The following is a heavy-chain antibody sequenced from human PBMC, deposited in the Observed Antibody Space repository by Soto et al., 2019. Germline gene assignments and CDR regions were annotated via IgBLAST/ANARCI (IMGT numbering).Heavy chain of an antibody. CDR3: AKGTSFGY. V-gene: IGHV3-23*01. J-gene: IGHJ4*02. CDR1: GITFSNYA. D-gene: IGHD2-2*01. Sequence: EVQLLESGGGLVQPGGSLRLSCAASGITFSNYARSWVRQAPGKGLEWVSSIRDSDDSTYYADSVKGRFSISRDNSKNTLYLQMNSLRAEDTAVYYCAKGTSFGYWGQGTLVTVSS. CDR2: IRDSDDST.